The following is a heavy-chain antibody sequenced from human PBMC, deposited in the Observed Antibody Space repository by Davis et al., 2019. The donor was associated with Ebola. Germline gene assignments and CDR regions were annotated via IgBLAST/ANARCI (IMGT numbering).Heavy chain of an antibody. V-gene: IGHV3-11*01. Sequence: LSLTCTVSGGSISSYYMSWIRQAPGKGLEWVSLISVRGTMKYYADSVQGRFAISRDNAKNSVYLQMNSLRAEDTAIYYCARMLGKGEDHWGQGTLVTVSS. CDR3: ARMLGKGEDH. CDR1: GGSISSYY. J-gene: IGHJ4*02. CDR2: ISVRGTMK. D-gene: IGHD3-10*02.